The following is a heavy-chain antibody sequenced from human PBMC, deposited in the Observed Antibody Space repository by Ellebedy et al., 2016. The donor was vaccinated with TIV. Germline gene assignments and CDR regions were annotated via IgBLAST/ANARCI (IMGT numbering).Heavy chain of an antibody. CDR3: ARGIWNYVPLDY. D-gene: IGHD1-7*01. CDR1: GFTFSDYY. J-gene: IGHJ4*02. V-gene: IGHV3-11*01. CDR2: ITSSGRVT. Sequence: GGSLRLSXAASGFTFSDYYMGWIRQAPGKGLEWISHITSSGRVTYYADSVTGRFNISRDNAKKSLSLQMNSLRAEDTAVYYCARGIWNYVPLDYWGQGIRVTVSS.